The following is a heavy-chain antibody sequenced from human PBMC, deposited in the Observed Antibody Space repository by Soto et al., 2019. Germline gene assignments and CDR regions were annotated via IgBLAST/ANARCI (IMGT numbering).Heavy chain of an antibody. CDR2: IKSKADGWAT. CDR1: GFTFSGSA. D-gene: IGHD6-13*01. CDR3: TTLSSSWSRYWVDC. J-gene: IGHJ4*02. Sequence: PGGSLRLSCAASGFTFSGSAMHWVRQAPGKGLEWVGRIKSKADGWATDYAAPVKGRFTISRDDSTDTLYLQMNSLKIEDTAVYYCTTLSSSWSRYWVDCWGQGALVTVSS. V-gene: IGHV3-15*07.